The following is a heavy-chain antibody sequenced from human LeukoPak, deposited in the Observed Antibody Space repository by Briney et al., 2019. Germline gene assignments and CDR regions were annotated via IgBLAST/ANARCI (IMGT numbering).Heavy chain of an antibody. CDR2: IFYSGIT. V-gene: IGHV4-31*03. D-gene: IGHD5-18*01. CDR3: ARRAGYTHGYVLDY. Sequence: SETLSLTCTVSGGSISSGGYYRTWIRQLPGKGLEWIGCIFYSGITYYNPSLKGRVTISVDTSKNQFSLKLSSVTAADTAVYYCARRAGYTHGYVLDYWGQGTLVTVSS. J-gene: IGHJ4*02. CDR1: GGSISSGGYY.